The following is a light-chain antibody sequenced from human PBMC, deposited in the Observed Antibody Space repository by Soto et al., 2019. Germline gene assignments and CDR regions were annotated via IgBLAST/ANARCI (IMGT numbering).Light chain of an antibody. Sequence: DIQMTQSPSSLSASVGDRVTITCRASQSISSYLNWYQQKPGKAPKLLIYDASSLQSGVPSRFSGGGSGTDFTLTISSLQPEYFAPYYCQQSYSTPYTFGQGTKLEIK. CDR2: DAS. CDR3: QQSYSTPYT. J-gene: IGKJ2*01. CDR1: QSISSY. V-gene: IGKV1-39*01.